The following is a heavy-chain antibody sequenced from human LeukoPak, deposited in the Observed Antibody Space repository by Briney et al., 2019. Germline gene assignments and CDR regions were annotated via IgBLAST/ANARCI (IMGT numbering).Heavy chain of an antibody. CDR2: ISAYNGNT. CDR3: ARGGIGLIVVVTDFDY. D-gene: IGHD3-22*01. CDR1: GYTFTSYG. V-gene: IGHV1-18*01. J-gene: IGHJ4*02. Sequence: ASVKVSCKASGYTFTSYGISWVRQAPGQGLEWMGWISAYNGNTNYAQKLQGRVTMTTDTSTSTAYMELRSLRSDDTAVYYCARGGIGLIVVVTDFDYWGQGTLVTVSS.